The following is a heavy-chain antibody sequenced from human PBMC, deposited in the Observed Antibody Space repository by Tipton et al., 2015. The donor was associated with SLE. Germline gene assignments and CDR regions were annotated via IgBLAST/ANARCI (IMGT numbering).Heavy chain of an antibody. Sequence: GSLRLSCAASGFTFSSHWMHWVRQAPGKGLVWVSRINGDGSSTTYADSVEGRFIISRDDSKKTMYLQMDSLRDEDTAVYYCVKGGAGGIYFDSWGQGTLVTVSP. CDR1: GFTFSSHW. CDR2: INGDGSST. CDR3: VKGGAGGIYFDS. V-gene: IGHV3-74*01. D-gene: IGHD3-16*01. J-gene: IGHJ4*02.